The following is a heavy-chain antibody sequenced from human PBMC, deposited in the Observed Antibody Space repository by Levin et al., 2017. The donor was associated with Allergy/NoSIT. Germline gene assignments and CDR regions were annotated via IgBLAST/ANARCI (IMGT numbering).Heavy chain of an antibody. J-gene: IGHJ3*01. CDR2: ITGSGRTT. Sequence: PGGSLRLSCAASGFTFSNFAMTWVRQAPGKGLEWVASITGSGRTTHYADSVQGRFTISRDNSQNTLYLQMINLRAEDTALYYCGMDPNGDYIGAFDFWGQGTMVTVSS. CDR1: GFTFSNFA. V-gene: IGHV3-23*01. CDR3: GMDPNGDYIGAFDF. D-gene: IGHD4-17*01.